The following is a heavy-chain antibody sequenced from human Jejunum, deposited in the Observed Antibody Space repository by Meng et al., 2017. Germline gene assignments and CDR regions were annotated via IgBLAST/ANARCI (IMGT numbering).Heavy chain of an antibody. CDR1: GGSISDYY. Sequence: QVKLQQCGAGLVKPSETLSPTCAVYGGSISDYYWTWIRQPPGKGLEWIGEINDSGSTNYNPSLKSRVTISVGTSKSQFYLRVSSVTAADTAVYYCARGNEYSNYGADFWGQGTLVTVSS. D-gene: IGHD4-11*01. CDR2: INDSGST. J-gene: IGHJ4*02. CDR3: ARGNEYSNYGADF. V-gene: IGHV4-34*01.